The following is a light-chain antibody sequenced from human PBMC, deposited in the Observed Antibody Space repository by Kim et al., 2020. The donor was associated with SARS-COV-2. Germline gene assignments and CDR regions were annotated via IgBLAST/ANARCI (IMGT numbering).Light chain of an antibody. CDR3: QSSDSSLNAVA. V-gene: IGLV1-40*01. Sequence: QSVVTQPPSVSGAPGQRVTISCTGCSSNIGAGYDVHWYQQLPGTAPKLLIYGNSNRPSGVPDRFSGSKSGTSASLAITGLQAEDEADYYGQSSDSSLNAVAFGCGAQLTVL. CDR2: GNS. J-gene: IGLJ2*01. CDR1: SSNIGAGYD.